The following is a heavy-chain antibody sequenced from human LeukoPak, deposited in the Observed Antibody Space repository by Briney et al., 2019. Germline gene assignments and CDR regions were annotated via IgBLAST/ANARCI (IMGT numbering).Heavy chain of an antibody. V-gene: IGHV3-30*03. J-gene: IGHJ4*02. CDR1: GFTFSSYG. D-gene: IGHD2-15*01. CDR3: ASKYCSGESCSPDFEY. CDR2: ISYDGSNK. Sequence: GGSLRLSCAASGFTFSSYGMHWVRQAPGKGLEWVAVISYDGSNKYYADSVKGRFTISRDNSKNTLYLQMNSLRAEETAVYYCASKYCSGESCSPDFEYWGQGTLVTVSS.